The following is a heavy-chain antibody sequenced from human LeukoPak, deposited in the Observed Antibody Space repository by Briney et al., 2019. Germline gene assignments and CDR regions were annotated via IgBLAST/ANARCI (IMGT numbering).Heavy chain of an antibody. D-gene: IGHD6-19*01. V-gene: IGHV3-53*01. J-gene: IGHJ3*02. Sequence: GGSLRLSCAASGFTVSSNYMSWVRQAPGKGLEWVSVIYSGGSTYYADSVKGRFTISRDNSKNTLYLQMNSLRAEDTAVYYCARDLEGSSGWYGGHAFDIWGQGTMVTVSS. CDR2: IYSGGST. CDR3: ARDLEGSSGWYGGHAFDI. CDR1: GFTVSSNY.